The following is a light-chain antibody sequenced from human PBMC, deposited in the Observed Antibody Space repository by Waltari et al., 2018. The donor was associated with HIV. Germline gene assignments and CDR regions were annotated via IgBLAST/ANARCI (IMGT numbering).Light chain of an antibody. CDR1: QSLHDNNGYNH. CDR2: LAS. Sequence: DIVMTQSPLSLPVTPGESASISCRSSQSLHDNNGYNHVDWYVQKPGQSPQILIYLASNRASGVPERFSASGLGTDFTLKISRVEAEDVGVYYCMQALQNPLTFGGGTKVEI. V-gene: IGKV2-28*01. CDR3: MQALQNPLT. J-gene: IGKJ4*01.